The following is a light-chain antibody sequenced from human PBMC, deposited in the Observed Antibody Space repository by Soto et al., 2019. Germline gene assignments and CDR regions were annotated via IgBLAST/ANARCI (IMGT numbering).Light chain of an antibody. V-gene: IGKV1-27*01. CDR2: AAS. J-gene: IGKJ4*01. CDR3: QKYNSALALT. Sequence: DIQVTQSPSSLSASVGDRVTITCRASQGIRNYLAWYQQKPGQAPELLIYAASTLQSGVPSRFSGSGSGTDFTLTISSLQPEDVATYYCQKYNSALALTFGGGIKVEIK. CDR1: QGIRNY.